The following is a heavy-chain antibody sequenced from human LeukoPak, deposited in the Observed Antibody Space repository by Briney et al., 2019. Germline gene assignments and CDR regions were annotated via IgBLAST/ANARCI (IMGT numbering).Heavy chain of an antibody. D-gene: IGHD5-12*01. V-gene: IGHV3-48*03. CDR1: GFTFSSYE. CDR2: ITSSGSTI. J-gene: IGHJ4*02. CDR3: AREAYSGYDWDY. Sequence: GGSLRLSCAASGFTFSSYEMNWVRQAPGKGLEWVSYITSSGSTIYYADSVKGRFTISRDNAKNSLYLQMNSLRAEDTAVYYCAREAYSGYDWDYWGQGTLVTVSS.